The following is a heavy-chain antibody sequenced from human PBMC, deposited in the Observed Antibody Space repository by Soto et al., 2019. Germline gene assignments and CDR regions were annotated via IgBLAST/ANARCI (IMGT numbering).Heavy chain of an antibody. CDR1: GGSISSSNW. V-gene: IGHV4-4*02. CDR2: ISRSGTT. J-gene: IGHJ3*01. D-gene: IGHD6-19*01. CDR3: ARDSASSGVFT. Sequence: QVQLQESGPGLVKPSGTLSLTCAVTGGSISSSNWWTWVRQPPGEGLEWVGEISRSGTTNYKPSLKSLVSISVDKSRNEFSLNLGSVTAADTAMYYCARDSASSGVFTWGQGTMVTVSS.